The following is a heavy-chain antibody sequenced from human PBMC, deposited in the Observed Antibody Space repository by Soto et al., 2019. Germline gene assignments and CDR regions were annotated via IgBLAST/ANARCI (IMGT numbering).Heavy chain of an antibody. CDR3: TSDGDFYGMDV. Sequence: GGSLRLSCTFSGFTSDDYALTWVRQAAGKGLEGVAFATSKAFGVPTDYAASVKGRFTISRDDCTTVAELQMNSLQTEDTAIYYCTSDGDFYGMDVLGQGTTVTVSS. D-gene: IGHD3-3*01. J-gene: IGHJ6*02. CDR1: GFTSDDYA. CDR2: ATSKAFGVPT. V-gene: IGHV3-49*04.